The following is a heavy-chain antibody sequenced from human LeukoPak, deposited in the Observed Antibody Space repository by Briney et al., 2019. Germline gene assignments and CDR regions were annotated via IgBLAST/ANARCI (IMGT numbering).Heavy chain of an antibody. Sequence: SETLSLTCAVHGGSFRGYYWSWIRQPPGKGLEWIGEINHSGSTNYNPSLKSRVTISVDTSKNQFSLKLSSVTAADTAVYYCARGIAAAGTHFDYWGQGTLVTVSS. J-gene: IGHJ4*02. V-gene: IGHV4-34*01. CDR1: GGSFRGYY. CDR2: INHSGST. CDR3: ARGIAAAGTHFDY. D-gene: IGHD6-13*01.